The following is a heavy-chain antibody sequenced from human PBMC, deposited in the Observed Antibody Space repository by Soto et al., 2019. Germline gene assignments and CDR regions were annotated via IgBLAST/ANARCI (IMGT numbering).Heavy chain of an antibody. CDR1: GVTISSSSYY. CDR3: ACIFSGGYGYGFYYYGMDV. Sequence: SETLSLTCTVSGVTISSSSYYWGWIRQPPGKGLEWIGSVFYSGSTYYNPSLKGRVTISVDTSKNQFSLKPSSVTAADTAVYYCACIFSGGYGYGFYYYGMDVWGQGTTVTVSS. CDR2: VFYSGST. V-gene: IGHV4-39*01. J-gene: IGHJ6*02. D-gene: IGHD5-18*01.